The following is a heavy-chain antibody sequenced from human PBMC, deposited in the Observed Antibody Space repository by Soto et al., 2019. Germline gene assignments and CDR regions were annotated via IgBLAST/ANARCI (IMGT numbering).Heavy chain of an antibody. J-gene: IGHJ4*02. CDR2: ISNSGST. D-gene: IGHD1-26*01. Sequence: QVQLQESGPGLVKPSQILSLTCTVSGGSISSGGYYWSWIRQHPGKGLEWIGYISNSGSTYYNPSLKSRVTISVDTSKNQCSLKLSSVTAADTAVYYCAREVGATQNLDSWGQGTLVTVSS. CDR3: AREVGATQNLDS. V-gene: IGHV4-31*02. CDR1: GGSISSGGYY.